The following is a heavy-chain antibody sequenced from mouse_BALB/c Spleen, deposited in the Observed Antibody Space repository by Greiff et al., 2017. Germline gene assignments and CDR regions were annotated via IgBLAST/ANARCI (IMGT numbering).Heavy chain of an antibody. J-gene: IGHJ3*01. CDR1: GYTFTSYW. V-gene: IGHV1-69*02. D-gene: IGHD2-13*01. CDR2: IDPSDSYT. CDR3: ARKGTGDWFAY. Sequence: VQLQQPGAELVKPGASVKLSCKASGYTFTSYWMHWVKQRPGQGLEWIGEIDPSDSYTNYNQKFKGKATLTVDKSSSTAYMQLSSLTSEDSAVYYCARKGTGDWFAYWGQGTLVTVSA.